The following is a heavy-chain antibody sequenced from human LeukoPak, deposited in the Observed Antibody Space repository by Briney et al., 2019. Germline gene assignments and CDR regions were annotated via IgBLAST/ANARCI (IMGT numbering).Heavy chain of an antibody. V-gene: IGHV3-7*01. J-gene: IGHJ4*02. CDR2: IKEDESDE. D-gene: IGHD1-1*01. CDR1: GFTLSGYW. Sequence: GGSLRLSCEASGFTLSGYWMRWVRQAPGKGLEWVAHIKEDESDEYYVDSVRGRFTASRDNAKNSVNLQMNSLRVEDTAVYYCARWRGRQSEFDYWGQGTLVTVSS. CDR3: ARWRGRQSEFDY.